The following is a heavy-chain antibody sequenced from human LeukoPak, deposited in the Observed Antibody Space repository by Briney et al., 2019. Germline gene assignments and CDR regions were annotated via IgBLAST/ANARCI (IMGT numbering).Heavy chain of an antibody. J-gene: IGHJ4*02. Sequence: GGSLRLSCAASGFTFSTYAMHWVRQAPGKGLEWVAFISYDGGYNYYADSVKGRFTISRDNSKNTLYLQMNSLRAEDTAVYYCAREGGYYDSSGVFDYWGQGTLVTVSS. CDR3: AREGGYYDSSGVFDY. CDR2: ISYDGGYN. CDR1: GFTFSTYA. D-gene: IGHD3-22*01. V-gene: IGHV3-30*14.